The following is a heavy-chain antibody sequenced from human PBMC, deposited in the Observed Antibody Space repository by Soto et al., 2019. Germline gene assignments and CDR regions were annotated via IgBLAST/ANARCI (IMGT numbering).Heavy chain of an antibody. CDR1: GGSITSGGYY. CDR3: ARVGYCSSTTCSTEFDP. D-gene: IGHD2-2*01. J-gene: IGHJ5*02. V-gene: IGHV4-31*03. Sequence: SETLSLTCXVSGGSITSGGYYWSWIRQHPGKGLEWIGYIYYSGSTYYNPSLKSRVTISVDTSKNQFSLKLSSVTAADTAVYYCARVGYCSSTTCSTEFDPWGQGTLVTVSS. CDR2: IYYSGST.